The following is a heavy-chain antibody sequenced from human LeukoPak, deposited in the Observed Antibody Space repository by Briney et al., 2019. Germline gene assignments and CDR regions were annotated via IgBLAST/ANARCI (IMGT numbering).Heavy chain of an antibody. J-gene: IGHJ3*02. D-gene: IGHD3-3*01. CDR2: IYHSGST. CDR3: ARGGPYYDFWSGYGLAFDI. CDR1: GYSISSGYY. Sequence: PSETLSLTCNVSGYSISSGYYWGWIRQPSGKGLEWIGSIYHSGSTYYNPSLKSRVTISVDTSKNQFSPKLSSVTAADTAVYYCARGGPYYDFWSGYGLAFDIWGQGTMVTVSS. V-gene: IGHV4-38-2*02.